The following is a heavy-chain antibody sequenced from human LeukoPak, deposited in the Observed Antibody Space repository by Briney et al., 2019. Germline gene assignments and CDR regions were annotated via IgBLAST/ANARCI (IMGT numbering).Heavy chain of an antibody. CDR3: ARGLRYSSSGDY. D-gene: IGHD6-13*01. V-gene: IGHV3-30*02. CDR2: IRYDGSNK. J-gene: IGHJ4*02. Sequence: GGSLRLSCSASGFTFSSYGMHWVRQAPGKGLEWVAFIRYDGSNKYYADSVKGRFTISRDNSKNTLYLQMNSLRAEDTAVYYCARGLRYSSSGDYWGQGTLVTVSS. CDR1: GFTFSSYG.